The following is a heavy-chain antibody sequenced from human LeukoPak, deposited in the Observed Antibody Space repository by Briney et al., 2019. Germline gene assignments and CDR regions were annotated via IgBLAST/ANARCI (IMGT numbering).Heavy chain of an antibody. V-gene: IGHV4-59*01. Sequence: PSETLSLTCTVSGGSISSYYWSRIRQPPGKGLEWIWYIYYSGSTNYNPSLKSRVTISVDTSKNQFSLKLSSVTAADTAVYYCARVPGSRDAFDIWGQGTMVTVSS. CDR1: GGSISSYY. CDR3: ARVPGSRDAFDI. J-gene: IGHJ3*02. CDR2: IYYSGST. D-gene: IGHD1-14*01.